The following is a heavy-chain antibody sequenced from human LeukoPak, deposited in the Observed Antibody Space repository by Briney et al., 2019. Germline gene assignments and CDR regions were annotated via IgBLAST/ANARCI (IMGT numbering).Heavy chain of an antibody. D-gene: IGHD3-9*01. J-gene: IGHJ3*02. CDR3: ARDQGAYYDILTGYYDAFDI. Sequence: GGSLRLSCEASGFTFSGYEMNWVRQAPGKGLEWISYICGRGITTYYADSVKGRFTISRDDAKKLLYLEMNSLRAEDTAVYYCARDQGAYYDILTGYYDAFDIWGQGTMVTVSS. V-gene: IGHV3-48*03. CDR1: GFTFSGYE. CDR2: ICGRGITT.